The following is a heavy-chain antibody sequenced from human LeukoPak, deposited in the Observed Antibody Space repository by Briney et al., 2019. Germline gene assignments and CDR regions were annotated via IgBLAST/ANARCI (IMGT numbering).Heavy chain of an antibody. Sequence: GGSLRLSCTVSGFTVSSNSLSWVRQAPGKGLEWVSFIYSDNTHYSDSVKGRFTISRDNSKTTLYLQMNSLRAEDTAVYYCARRAGAYSHPYDYWGQGTLVTVSS. D-gene: IGHD4/OR15-4a*01. CDR2: IYSDNT. CDR1: GFTVSSNS. V-gene: IGHV3-53*01. CDR3: ARRAGAYSHPYDY. J-gene: IGHJ4*02.